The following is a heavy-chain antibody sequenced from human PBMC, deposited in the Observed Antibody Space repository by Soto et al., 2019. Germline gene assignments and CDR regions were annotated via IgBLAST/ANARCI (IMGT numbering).Heavy chain of an antibody. CDR1: GYTVTDYY. Sequence: EGQLAQSGAEVKKPGATVKISCKVSGYTVTDYYMHCVQQAPGKELEWMVLVDPEDGETIYAEKIHGRFTITADTSTDTAYMALSSLRSADTAVYYCAKWERDYYYYYGIDVWGQGTTVTVSS. D-gene: IGHD1-26*01. J-gene: IGHJ6*02. CDR2: VDPEDGET. V-gene: IGHV1-69-2*01. CDR3: AKWERDYYYYYGIDV.